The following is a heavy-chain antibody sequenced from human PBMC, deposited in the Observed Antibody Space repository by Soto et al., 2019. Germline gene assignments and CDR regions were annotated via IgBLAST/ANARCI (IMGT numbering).Heavy chain of an antibody. Sequence: SETLSLTCTVSGGSISSGDYYWSWIRQPPGKGLEWIGYIHYSGSTEYNPSLKSRLTISVDTSKNQFSLKLSSVTAADTAVYYCARGGWSLDYWGRGTLVTVSS. CDR1: GGSISSGDYY. D-gene: IGHD2-15*01. CDR2: IHYSGST. CDR3: ARGGWSLDY. J-gene: IGHJ4*02. V-gene: IGHV4-61*08.